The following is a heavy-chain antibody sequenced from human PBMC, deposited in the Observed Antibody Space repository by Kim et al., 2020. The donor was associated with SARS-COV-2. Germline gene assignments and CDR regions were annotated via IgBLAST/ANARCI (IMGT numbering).Heavy chain of an antibody. Sequence: ASVKVSCKASGYTFTGYYMHWVRQAPGQGLEWMGRINPNSGGTNYAQKFQGRVTMTRDTSISTAYMELSSLRSDDTAVYYCARVPYDILTGGPLYYFDYWGQGTLVTVSS. V-gene: IGHV1-2*06. J-gene: IGHJ4*02. CDR1: GYTFTGYY. CDR2: INPNSGGT. D-gene: IGHD3-9*01. CDR3: ARVPYDILTGGPLYYFDY.